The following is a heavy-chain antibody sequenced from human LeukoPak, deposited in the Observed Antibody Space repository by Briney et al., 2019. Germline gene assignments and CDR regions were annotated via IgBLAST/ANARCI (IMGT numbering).Heavy chain of an antibody. CDR1: GFTFSSYS. V-gene: IGHV3-21*01. Sequence: GGSLRLSCAASGFTFSSYSMNWVRQAPGKGLEWVSPISSSSSYIYYADSVKGRFTISRDNAKNSLYLQMNSLRAEDTAVYYCARDLGSSGFFDYWGQGTLVTVSP. CDR2: ISSSSSYI. CDR3: ARDLGSSGFFDY. J-gene: IGHJ4*02. D-gene: IGHD6-19*01.